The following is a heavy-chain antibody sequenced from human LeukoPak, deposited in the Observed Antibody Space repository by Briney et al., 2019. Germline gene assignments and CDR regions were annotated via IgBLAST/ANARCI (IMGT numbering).Heavy chain of an antibody. J-gene: IGHJ6*03. V-gene: IGHV4-39*07. Sequence: PSETLSLTCTVSGDSVTSSSYYWGWIRQPPGKGLEWIGSIYYSGSTYYNPSLKSRVTISVDTSKNQFSLKLSSVTAADTAVYYCARVKWKGDYYYYMDIWGKGTTVIVSS. D-gene: IGHD1-1*01. CDR1: GDSVTSSSYY. CDR2: IYYSGST. CDR3: ARVKWKGDYYYYMDI.